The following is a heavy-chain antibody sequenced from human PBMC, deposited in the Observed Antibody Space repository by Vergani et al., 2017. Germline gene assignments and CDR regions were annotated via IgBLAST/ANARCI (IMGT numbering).Heavy chain of an antibody. D-gene: IGHD1-1*01. CDR2: IAYDGNKK. J-gene: IGHJ6*03. Sequence: QVQLVESGGGEVQPGRSLRLSCSAAGFPFSDYGVHWVRQAPGQGLEWVSVIAYDGNKKNYADSVQGRVTISRDNSKNTLYLEMNALRAEDTAVYYCARDLLRRGTTLDYYYMGVWGKGTKVSVS. CDR3: ARDLLRRGTTLDYYYMGV. CDR1: GFPFSDYG. V-gene: IGHV3-30*03.